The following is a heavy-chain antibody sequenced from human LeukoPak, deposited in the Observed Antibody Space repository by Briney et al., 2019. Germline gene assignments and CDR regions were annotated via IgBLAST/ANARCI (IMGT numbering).Heavy chain of an antibody. CDR2: INSDGSST. CDR3: ARGGRDPFVPGY. J-gene: IGHJ4*02. Sequence: PGGSLRLSCAASGFIFSSYWMHWVRQAPGKGLVWVSRINSDGSSTSYADSVQGRFTISRDNAKNTLYLQMNSLRAEDTAVYYCARGGRDPFVPGYWGQGTLVTVSS. D-gene: IGHD3-16*01. CDR1: GFIFSSYW. V-gene: IGHV3-74*01.